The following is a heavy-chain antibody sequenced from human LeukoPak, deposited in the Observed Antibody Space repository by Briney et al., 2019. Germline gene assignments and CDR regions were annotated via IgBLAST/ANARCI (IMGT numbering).Heavy chain of an antibody. Sequence: SGGSLRLSCAASGFTFSSYGMHWVRQAPGKGLEWVAFIRYDGSNKYYADSVKGRFTISRDNSKNTLYLQMNSLRAEDTAVYYCAKDRADAVVVPAASGIDPWGQGTLVTVSS. V-gene: IGHV3-30*02. CDR2: IRYDGSNK. J-gene: IGHJ5*02. CDR3: AKDRADAVVVPAASGIDP. CDR1: GFTFSSYG. D-gene: IGHD2-2*01.